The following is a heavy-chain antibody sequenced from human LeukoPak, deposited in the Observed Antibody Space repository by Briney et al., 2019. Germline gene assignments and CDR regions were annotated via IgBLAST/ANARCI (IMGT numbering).Heavy chain of an antibody. CDR3: ARAPSWETSTWYFDL. CDR2: INHSGST. D-gene: IGHD1-26*01. Sequence: SETLSLTCAVYGGSFSGYYWSWIRQPPGKGLEWIGEINHSGSTYYNPSLKSRVSISVDTSKNQFSLKLSSVTAADTAVYYCARAPSWETSTWYFDLWGRGTLVTVSS. J-gene: IGHJ2*01. CDR1: GGSFSGYY. V-gene: IGHV4-34*01.